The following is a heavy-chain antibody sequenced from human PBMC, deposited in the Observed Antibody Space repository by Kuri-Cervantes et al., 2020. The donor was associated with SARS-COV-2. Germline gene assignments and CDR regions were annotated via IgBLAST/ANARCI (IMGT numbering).Heavy chain of an antibody. Sequence: GESLKISCAASGFPFSAFSMNWVRQAPGEGLEWVSSISGSSSYIYYVDSVKGRFTISRDNAKNSLYPQMNSLRAEDTALYYCARSRYCSSTSCPGGDYWGQGTLVTVSS. CDR2: ISGSSSYI. J-gene: IGHJ4*02. V-gene: IGHV3-21*04. CDR3: ARSRYCSSTSCPGGDY. CDR1: GFPFSAFS. D-gene: IGHD2-2*01.